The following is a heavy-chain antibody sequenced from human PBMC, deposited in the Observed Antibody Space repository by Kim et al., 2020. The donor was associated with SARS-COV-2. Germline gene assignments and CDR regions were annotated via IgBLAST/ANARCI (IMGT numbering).Heavy chain of an antibody. D-gene: IGHD6-13*01. CDR1: GYTFTTYY. J-gene: IGHJ4*02. CDR2: INPSDGST. V-gene: IGHV1-46*01. CDR3: ARDQGQQLVRGYFDY. Sequence: ASVKVSCKASGYTFTTYYMHWVRQAPGQGLEWMGIINPSDGSTYYAQKFQGRITMTRDTSTSTVYMDLSSLRSEDTAVYYCARDQGQQLVRGYFDYWGQGTLVTVSS.